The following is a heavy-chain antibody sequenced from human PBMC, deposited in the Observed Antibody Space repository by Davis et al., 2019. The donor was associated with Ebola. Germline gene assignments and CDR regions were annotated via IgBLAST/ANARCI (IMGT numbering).Heavy chain of an antibody. Sequence: ASAKVSCKASAYSFTSYCISWPRQAPGPGLEWMGWISAYNGNTNYAQKLQGRVTMTTDTSTSTAYMELSSLRSDDTAVYYCARAEYNWNYFAYWGQGTLVTVSS. CDR3: ARAEYNWNYFAY. J-gene: IGHJ4*02. V-gene: IGHV1-18*01. D-gene: IGHD1-20*01. CDR2: ISAYNGNT. CDR1: AYSFTSYC.